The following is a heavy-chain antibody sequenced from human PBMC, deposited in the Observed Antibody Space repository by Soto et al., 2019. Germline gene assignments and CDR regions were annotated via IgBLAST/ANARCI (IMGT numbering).Heavy chain of an antibody. V-gene: IGHV5-51*01. J-gene: IGHJ6*02. D-gene: IGHD1-1*01. Sequence: GESLKISCKGYGYSFTSYWIGWVRQMPGKGLECMGIIYPGDSDTIYSPSFQGQVSISADXSISAAYLQWSSLKASDTPTYYCARNRXGNKNYYGMXVRRQRSSVTVSS. CDR2: IYPGDSDT. CDR1: GYSFTSYW. CDR3: ARNRXGNKNYYGMXV.